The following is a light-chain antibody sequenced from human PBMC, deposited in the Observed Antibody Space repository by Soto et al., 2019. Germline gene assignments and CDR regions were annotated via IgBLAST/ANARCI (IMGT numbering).Light chain of an antibody. V-gene: IGKV3-20*01. J-gene: IGKJ1*01. CDR3: LHYGTAQWT. Sequence: EVVLTQSPATLSLSPGERATLSCRTSQSVTRDSLAWYQQKPGHSPRLLISGASSSATGVPDRFSGGGSGTDFIFNISSLEPEDFATYFCLHYGTAQWTFGQGTKV. CDR2: GAS. CDR1: QSVTRDS.